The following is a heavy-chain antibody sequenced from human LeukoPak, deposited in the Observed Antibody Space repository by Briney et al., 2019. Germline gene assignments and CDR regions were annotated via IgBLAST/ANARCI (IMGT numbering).Heavy chain of an antibody. D-gene: IGHD2-15*01. Sequence: SETLSLTCTVSGGSISSGSYYWSWIRQPAGTGLEWIGRIYTSGSTNYNPSLKSRVTISVDTSKNQFSLKLSSVTAADTAVYYCARDRLDIVVFPPSKQRRYMDVWGKGTTVTVSS. CDR1: GGSISSGSYY. J-gene: IGHJ6*03. V-gene: IGHV4-61*02. CDR3: ARDRLDIVVFPPSKQRRYMDV. CDR2: IYTSGST.